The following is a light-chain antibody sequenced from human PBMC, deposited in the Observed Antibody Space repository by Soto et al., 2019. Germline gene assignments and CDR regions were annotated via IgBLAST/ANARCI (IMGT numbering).Light chain of an antibody. J-gene: IGKJ1*01. CDR3: QQRGNLPWT. CDR2: DAS. Sequence: EIVMTQSPATLSVSPGERATLSCRASQSVSSSYLAWYQQKPGQAPRLLIYDASNRATGIPVRFSGSGSGADYTLTISSLEPEDFAVYYCQQRGNLPWTFGQGTKVDI. CDR1: QSVSSSY. V-gene: IGKV3D-20*02.